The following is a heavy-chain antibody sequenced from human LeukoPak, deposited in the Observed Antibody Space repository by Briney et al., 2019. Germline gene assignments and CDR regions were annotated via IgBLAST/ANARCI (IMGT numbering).Heavy chain of an antibody. D-gene: IGHD3-10*01. CDR3: AKDIGFGELLEAFDI. CDR1: GFTFDDYA. CDR2: ISWNSGSI. J-gene: IGHJ3*02. Sequence: GESLRLSCAASGFTFDDYAMHWVRQAPGKGLEWVSGISWNSGSIGYADSVEGRFTISRDNAKNSLYLQMNSLRAEDTALYYCAKDIGFGELLEAFDIWGQGTMVTVSS. V-gene: IGHV3-9*01.